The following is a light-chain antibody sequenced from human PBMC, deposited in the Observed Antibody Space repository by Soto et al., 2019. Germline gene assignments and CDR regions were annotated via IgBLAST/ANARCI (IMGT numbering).Light chain of an antibody. V-gene: IGKV1-5*03. J-gene: IGKJ1*01. CDR1: QSISTW. CDR2: KAS. Sequence: DIQMTQSPSTLSASVGYRVTITFRASQSISTWLAWYQQKPGKAPKVLIFKASSLERGVPSRFSGSGSGTEFTLTISSLQPDDFATYYCQQYNSYSTFGQGAKVDI. CDR3: QQYNSYST.